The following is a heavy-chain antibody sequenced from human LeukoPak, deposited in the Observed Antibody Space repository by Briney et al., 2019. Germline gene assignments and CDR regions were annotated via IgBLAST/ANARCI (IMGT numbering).Heavy chain of an antibody. CDR2: IYHGGST. CDR1: GGSISSGGSS. CDR3: ARYLVLEYYFDY. D-gene: IGHD3-3*01. V-gene: IGHV4-30-2*01. Sequence: SQTLSLTCAVSGGSISSGGSSWNWIRQPPGKGLEWIGYIYHGGSTYYNPSLKSRVTISVDMSKNQFSLKLNSVTAADTAVYYCARYLVLEYYFDYWGQGTLVTVSS. J-gene: IGHJ4*02.